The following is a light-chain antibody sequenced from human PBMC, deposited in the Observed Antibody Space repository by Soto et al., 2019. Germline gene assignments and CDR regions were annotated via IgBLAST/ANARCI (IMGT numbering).Light chain of an antibody. V-gene: IGKV1-5*03. CDR3: QHYKSYPEA. CDR1: QTISSW. Sequence: DIQMTQSHSTLSGSVGDRVTITCRASQTISSWLAWYQQKPGKAPKLLIYKASTLKSGVPSRCSGSGSGTEFTLTISSLQPDDFSTYYCQHYKSYPEAFGQGTKVELK. J-gene: IGKJ1*01. CDR2: KAS.